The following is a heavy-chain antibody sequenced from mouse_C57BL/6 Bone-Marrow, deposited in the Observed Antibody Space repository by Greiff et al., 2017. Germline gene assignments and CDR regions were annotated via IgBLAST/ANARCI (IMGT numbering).Heavy chain of an antibody. CDR2: ISNLAYSI. CDR1: GFTFSDYG. Sequence: DVMLVESGGGLVQPGGSLKLSCAASGFTFSDYGMAWVRQAPRKGPEWVAFISNLAYSIYYADTVTGRFTISRENAKNTLYLEMSSLRSEDTAMYYCARHYYASFAYWGQGTLVTVSA. CDR3: ARHYYASFAY. V-gene: IGHV5-15*01. J-gene: IGHJ3*01. D-gene: IGHD1-1*01.